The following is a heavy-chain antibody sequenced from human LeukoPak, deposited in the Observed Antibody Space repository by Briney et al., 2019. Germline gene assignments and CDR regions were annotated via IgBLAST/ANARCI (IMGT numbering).Heavy chain of an antibody. CDR2: INPNNGGT. CDR1: GYTFTGYY. V-gene: IGHV1-2*06. Sequence: ASVKVSCKASGYTFTGYYMHWVRQAPGQGLEWMGLINPNNGGTNYAQKFQGRVTMTGDTSISTAYMELSSLRSDDTAVYYCTRESGSYHGNDYWGQGTLVTVSS. D-gene: IGHD1-26*01. CDR3: TRESGSYHGNDY. J-gene: IGHJ4*02.